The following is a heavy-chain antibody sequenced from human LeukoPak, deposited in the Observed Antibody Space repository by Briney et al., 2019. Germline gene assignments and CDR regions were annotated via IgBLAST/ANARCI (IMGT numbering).Heavy chain of an antibody. Sequence: SETLSLTCAVYGGPFSGYYWSWIRQPPGKGLESIGEINHSGSANYNPSLQSRVTISIDTSKNQFSLKVNSVTAADTAMYFCARAGGRVGQSLDFDYWGQGVLVTVSP. D-gene: IGHD4-23*01. CDR3: ARAGGRVGQSLDFDY. V-gene: IGHV4-34*01. CDR2: INHSGSA. CDR1: GGPFSGYY. J-gene: IGHJ4*02.